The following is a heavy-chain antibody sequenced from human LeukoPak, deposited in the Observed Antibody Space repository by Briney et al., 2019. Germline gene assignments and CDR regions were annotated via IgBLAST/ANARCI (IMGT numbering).Heavy chain of an antibody. D-gene: IGHD2-2*01. CDR2: INHSGST. CDR3: ARDADCSSTSCYGFDY. Sequence: SETLSLTCAVYGGSFSGYYWSWIRQPPGKGLEWIGEINHSGSTNYNPSLKSRVTISVDTSKNQFSLKLSSVTAADTAVYYCARDADCSSTSCYGFDYWGQGTLATVPS. J-gene: IGHJ4*02. CDR1: GGSFSGYY. V-gene: IGHV4-34*01.